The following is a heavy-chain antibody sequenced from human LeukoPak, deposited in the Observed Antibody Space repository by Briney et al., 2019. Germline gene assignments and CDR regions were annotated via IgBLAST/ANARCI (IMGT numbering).Heavy chain of an antibody. CDR1: GGSNSRYY. CDR3: AREEYSSSWYGKDWYFDL. J-gene: IGHJ2*01. V-gene: IGHV4-4*07. D-gene: IGHD6-13*01. CDR2: IYNSGST. Sequence: PSGTLSLTCSVSGGSNSRYYWSWIRQPAGKRLEWIGRIYNSGSTNYNPSLKSRVTMSVDTSKNHFSLKLSSVTAADTAVYYCAREEYSSSWYGKDWYFDLWGRGTLVTVSS.